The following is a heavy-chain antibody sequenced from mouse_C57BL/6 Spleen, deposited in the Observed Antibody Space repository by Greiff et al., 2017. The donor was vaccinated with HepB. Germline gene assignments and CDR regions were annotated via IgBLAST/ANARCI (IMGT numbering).Heavy chain of an antibody. CDR2: IYPGSGST. D-gene: IGHD1-3*01. CDR1: GYTFTSYW. Sequence: QVQLQQPGAELVKPGASVKMSCKASGYTFTSYWITWVKQRPGQGLEWIGDIYPGSGSTNYTEKFKSKATLTVDTSSSTAYMQLSSLTSEDSAVYYCARASGKRTGTDYWGQGTTLTVSS. J-gene: IGHJ2*01. CDR3: ARASGKRTGTDY. V-gene: IGHV1-55*01.